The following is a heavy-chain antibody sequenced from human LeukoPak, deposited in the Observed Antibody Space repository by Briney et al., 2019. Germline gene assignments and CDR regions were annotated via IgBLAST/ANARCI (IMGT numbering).Heavy chain of an antibody. D-gene: IGHD6-19*01. V-gene: IGHV1-46*01. CDR3: ARRSLAVAAKGVDY. Sequence: GASVKVSCKASGYTFTSYYMHWVRQAPGQGLEWMGIINPSGGSTSYAQRFQGRVTMTRNTSISTAYMELSSLRSEDTAVYYCARRSLAVAAKGVDYWGQGTLVTVSS. CDR2: INPSGGST. CDR1: GYTFTSYY. J-gene: IGHJ4*02.